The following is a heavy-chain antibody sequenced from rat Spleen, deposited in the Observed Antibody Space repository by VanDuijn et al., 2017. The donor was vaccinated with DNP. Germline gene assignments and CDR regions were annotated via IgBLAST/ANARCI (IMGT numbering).Heavy chain of an antibody. Sequence: EVQLVESGGDLVQPGRSLKLSCVASGFTFNNYWMTWIRQIPGKGLEWVASISYEGSSTYYGDSVKGRFTISRDNAKSTLYLQMDSLRYEDTATYYCTTVFIGTTLAYWGQGTLVTVSS. CDR2: ISYEGSST. D-gene: IGHD1-5*01. J-gene: IGHJ3*01. CDR3: TTVFIGTTLAY. CDR1: GFTFNNYW. V-gene: IGHV5-31*01.